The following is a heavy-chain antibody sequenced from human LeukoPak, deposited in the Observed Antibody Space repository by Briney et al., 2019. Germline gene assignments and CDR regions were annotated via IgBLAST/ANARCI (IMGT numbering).Heavy chain of an antibody. CDR3: AIFSYDYVWGSYRIDY. V-gene: IGHV1-18*01. CDR2: ISAYNGNT. Sequence: ASVKVSCKASGYTFTNYGISWVRQAPGQGLEWMGWISAYNGNTNYAQKFQGRVTITRDTSASTAYMELSSLRSEDTAVYYCAIFSYDYVWGSYRIDYWGQGTLVTVSS. D-gene: IGHD3-16*02. J-gene: IGHJ4*02. CDR1: GYTFTNYG.